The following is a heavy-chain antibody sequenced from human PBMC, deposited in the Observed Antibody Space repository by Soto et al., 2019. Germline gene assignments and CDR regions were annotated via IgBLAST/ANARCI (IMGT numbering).Heavy chain of an antibody. D-gene: IGHD3-3*01. V-gene: IGHV5-10-1*01. Sequence: GESLKISCKGSGYSFTSYWIGWVRQMPGKGLEWMGRIDPSDSYTNYSPSFQGHVTISADKSISTAYLQWSSLKASDTAMYYCARRFPYDFWSGMDVWGQGTTVTVSS. CDR3: ARRFPYDFWSGMDV. CDR2: IDPSDSYT. J-gene: IGHJ6*02. CDR1: GYSFTSYW.